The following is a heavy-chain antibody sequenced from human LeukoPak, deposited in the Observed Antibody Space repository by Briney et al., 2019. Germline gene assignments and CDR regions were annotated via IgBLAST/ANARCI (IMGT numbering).Heavy chain of an antibody. CDR1: EFTFSSYV. D-gene: IGHD2-15*01. V-gene: IGHV3-30-3*01. CDR2: ISYDGSNK. Sequence: GGSLRLSCAASEFTFSSYVIHWGRQAPGKGPEWKAIISYDGSNKYYADSVKSRFTISRDNSKNTVYLQMNSLRAEDTAVYYCARDRHCSGGSCYFSAYYYYYMDVWGQGTTVTVS. CDR3: ARDRHCSGGSCYFSAYYYYYMDV. J-gene: IGHJ6*02.